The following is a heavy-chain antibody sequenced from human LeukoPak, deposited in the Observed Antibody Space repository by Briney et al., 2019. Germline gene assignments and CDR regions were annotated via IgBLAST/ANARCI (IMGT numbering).Heavy chain of an antibody. CDR1: GYTFTSYY. D-gene: IGHD1-1*01. Sequence: ASVKVSCKASGYTFTSYYMHWVRQAPGQGLEWMGIINPSGGSTSYAQKFQGRVTMTRDTSTSTVYMELSSLRSEDTAVYYCARDLNWNVRDYYYGMNVWGKGTTVTVSS. CDR3: ARDLNWNVRDYYYGMNV. V-gene: IGHV1-46*01. CDR2: INPSGGST. J-gene: IGHJ6*04.